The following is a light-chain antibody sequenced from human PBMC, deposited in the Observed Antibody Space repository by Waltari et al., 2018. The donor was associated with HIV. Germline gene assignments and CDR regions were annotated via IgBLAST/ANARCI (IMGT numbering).Light chain of an antibody. V-gene: IGKV1-39*01. CDR3: QQSYSTPYT. CDR2: AAS. CDR1: QSISSY. Sequence: DIQMTQSPSSLSASVGDRVTITCRASQSISSYLNWYQQKPGKAPKLLIYAASSLQSGVPSRFSGSGSGTDCTRTISSLQPEDFATYYCQQSYSTPYTFGQGTKLEIK. J-gene: IGKJ2*01.